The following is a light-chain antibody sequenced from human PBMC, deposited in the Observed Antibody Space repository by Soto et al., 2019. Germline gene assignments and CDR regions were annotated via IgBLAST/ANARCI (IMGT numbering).Light chain of an antibody. CDR2: DAS. CDR3: QQYNSYRT. CDR1: ESTNIW. J-gene: IGKJ1*01. Sequence: DIQLTQFPSTLSASVGDRVSITCRARESTNIWLAWYQQKPGKAPKLLMYDASILASGVSSRFSGSGSGTQFTLTISSLQPDDFATYYCQQYNSYRTFGQGTRVEIK. V-gene: IGKV1-5*01.